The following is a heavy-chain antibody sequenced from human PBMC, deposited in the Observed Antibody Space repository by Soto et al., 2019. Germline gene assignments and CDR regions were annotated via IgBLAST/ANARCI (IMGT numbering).Heavy chain of an antibody. CDR1: GFTFSSYA. D-gene: IGHD4-17*01. CDR2: IRGSGGST. CDR3: AKGSPPGDYFRPVSN. Sequence: EVQLLESGGGLVQPGGALRLSCAASGFTFSSYAMSWVRQAPGKGLEWGSAIRGSGGSTYYADSVKGRFTISRDNSKNTLYLQMNSLRAEDTAVYYCAKGSPPGDYFRPVSNWGQGTLVTVSS. V-gene: IGHV3-23*01. J-gene: IGHJ4*02.